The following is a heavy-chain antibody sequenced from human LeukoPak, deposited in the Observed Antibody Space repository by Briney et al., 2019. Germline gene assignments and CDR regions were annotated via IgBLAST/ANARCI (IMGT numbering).Heavy chain of an antibody. Sequence: QTRGSLILSCAASGFTFSTYGMHWVRQAPGKGLEWVAVILYDGSDKFYADSVKGRFTISRDNSKNTLYLQMNSLRPEDTAVYYCAKDDRLAVPGDYWGQGTLVTVSS. J-gene: IGHJ4*02. CDR1: GFTFSTYG. CDR3: AKDDRLAVPGDY. V-gene: IGHV3-30*18. CDR2: ILYDGSDK. D-gene: IGHD6-19*01.